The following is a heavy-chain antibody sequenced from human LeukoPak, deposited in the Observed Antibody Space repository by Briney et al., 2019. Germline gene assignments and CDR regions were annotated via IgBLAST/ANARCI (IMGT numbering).Heavy chain of an antibody. V-gene: IGHV3-7*04. CDR2: IKQDGSEK. J-gene: IGHJ4*02. D-gene: IGHD1-14*01. CDR1: GFTFSSYW. CDR3: ARRTGDY. Sequence: PGGSLRLSCVASGFTFSSYWMTWVRQAPGKGLVWVANIKQDGSEKYYVDSVKGRFTISRDNAKNSLYLQMNSLRTEDTAVYYCARRTGDYWGQGTLVTVSS.